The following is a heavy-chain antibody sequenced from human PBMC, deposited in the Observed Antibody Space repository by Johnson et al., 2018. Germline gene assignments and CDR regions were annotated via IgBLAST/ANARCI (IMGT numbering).Heavy chain of an antibody. V-gene: IGHV3-30*18. Sequence: QVQLVESGGGVVQPGRSLRLSCAASGFTFSSYGMHWVRQAPGKGLAWVAVLSYDGSNNYYADFVKGRFTISRDNSKNTLYLQMNSLRAEDTAGYYCAKDYGDYAFGYYYGMDVWGKGTTVTVSS. CDR2: LSYDGSNN. CDR3: AKDYGDYAFGYYYGMDV. D-gene: IGHD4-17*01. J-gene: IGHJ6*04. CDR1: GFTFSSYG.